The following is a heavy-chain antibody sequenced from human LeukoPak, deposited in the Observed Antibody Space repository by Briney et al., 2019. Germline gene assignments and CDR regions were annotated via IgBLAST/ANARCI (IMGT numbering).Heavy chain of an antibody. CDR2: IYYSGST. D-gene: IGHD1-26*01. J-gene: IGHJ4*02. Sequence: PSETLSLTCTVSGGSISSYYWSWIRQPPGEGLEWIGYIYYSGSTNYNPSLKSRVTISVDRSKNQFSLKLSSVTAADTAVYYCASAISGRYYFDYWGQGTLVTVSS. CDR3: ASAISGRYYFDY. V-gene: IGHV4-59*12. CDR1: GGSISSYY.